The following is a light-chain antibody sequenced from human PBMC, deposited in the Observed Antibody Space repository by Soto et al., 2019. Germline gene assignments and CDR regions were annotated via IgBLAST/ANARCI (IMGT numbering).Light chain of an antibody. V-gene: IGLV3-1*01. CDR2: QDS. CDR1: KLGDKY. CDR3: QAWDSSSVV. J-gene: IGLJ2*01. Sequence: YELTQPPSVSVSPGQTASITCSGDKLGDKYACWYQQKPGQSPVLVIYQDSKRPSGIPERFSGSNSGNTATLTISRTQAMDEADYYCQAWDSSSVVFGGGTKLTVL.